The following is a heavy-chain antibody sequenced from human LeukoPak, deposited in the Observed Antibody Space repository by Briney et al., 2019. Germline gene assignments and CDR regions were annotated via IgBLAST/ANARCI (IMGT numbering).Heavy chain of an antibody. V-gene: IGHV4-4*07. D-gene: IGHD3-16*02. CDR3: AREEIWGSYRATDY. CDR2: IYISGST. Sequence: AETLSLTCTVSGGSISSYYWSWTRQPAGKGLEWIGRIYISGSTNYNPSLKSRVTMSVDTSKNQFPLNLSSVTAADTAVYFCAREEIWGSYRATDYWGQGTLVTVSS. J-gene: IGHJ4*02. CDR1: GGSISSYY.